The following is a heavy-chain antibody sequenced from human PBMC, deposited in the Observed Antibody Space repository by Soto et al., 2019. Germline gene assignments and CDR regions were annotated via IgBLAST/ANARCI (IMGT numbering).Heavy chain of an antibody. J-gene: IGHJ6*02. V-gene: IGHV3-49*03. D-gene: IGHD1-26*01. CDR1: GFTFGDYA. CDR2: IRSKAYGGTT. CDR3: TSPSGSYQVHYYGMDV. Sequence: GGSLRLSCTASGFTFGDYAMSWFRQAPGKGLEWVGFIRSKAYGGTTEYAASVKGRFTISRDDSKSIAYLQMNSLKTEDTAVYYCTSPSGSYQVHYYGMDVWGQGTTVTVSS.